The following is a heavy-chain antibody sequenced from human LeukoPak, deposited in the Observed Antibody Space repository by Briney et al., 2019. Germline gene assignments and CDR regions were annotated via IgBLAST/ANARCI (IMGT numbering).Heavy chain of an antibody. CDR2: ISVYNGNT. V-gene: IGHV1-18*01. CDR3: ARDIAVGDTRGEYFRH. D-gene: IGHD6-19*01. CDR1: GYTFRQYS. Sequence: ASVKLSCKASGYTFRQYSISWVRQAPGQGLEWMGWISVYNGNTEYAKRFQGRVTMTTDTSTNTAYMELTNLRSDDTAMFYCARDIAVGDTRGEYFRHWGQGTLVTVSS. J-gene: IGHJ1*01.